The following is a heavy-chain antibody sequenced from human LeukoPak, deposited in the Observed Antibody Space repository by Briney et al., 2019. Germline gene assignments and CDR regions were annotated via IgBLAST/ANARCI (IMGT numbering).Heavy chain of an antibody. CDR1: GFTFSSYW. D-gene: IGHD6-19*01. Sequence: PEGSLRLSCAASGFTFSSYWMTWVRQAPGKGLEWVADIKGDGSETSYVDSVKGRFTISRDNAENSPYLQMNSLRAEDTALYYCAKGGSGWYSKLDYWGQGTLVTVSS. V-gene: IGHV3-7*03. CDR2: IKGDGSET. CDR3: AKGGSGWYSKLDY. J-gene: IGHJ4*02.